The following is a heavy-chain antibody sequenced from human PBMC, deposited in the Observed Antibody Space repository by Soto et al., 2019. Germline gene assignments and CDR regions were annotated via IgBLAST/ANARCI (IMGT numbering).Heavy chain of an antibody. CDR1: GFTFSDHH. V-gene: IGHV3-72*01. CDR2: SGNKADAYIT. D-gene: IGHD2-15*01. J-gene: IGHJ4*02. CDR3: ARDSLRWSFDY. Sequence: EVQLVESGGALVQPGGSLRLSCAASGFTFSDHHIDWVRQAPGKGLEGIGRSGNKADAYITHYAASVSGRFIISRDDSKNTLYLQMSSLKTEDTAVYFCARDSLRWSFDYWGQGTLVTVSS.